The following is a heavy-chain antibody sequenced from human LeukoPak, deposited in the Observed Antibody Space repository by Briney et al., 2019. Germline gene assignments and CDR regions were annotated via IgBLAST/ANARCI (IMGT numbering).Heavy chain of an antibody. J-gene: IGHJ4*02. V-gene: IGHV3-23*01. CDR2: ITTGDGNT. D-gene: IGHD7-27*01. CDR1: GFTFSSYG. CDR3: AKDGGLWVSAHWGDS. Sequence: AGGSLRLSCAASGFTFSSYGMHWVRQAPGKGLKWVSTITTGDGNTYYADSVKGRFTVSRDDSKNTLNLQMNSLRAEDTAVYYCAKDGGLWVSAHWGDSWGRGTLVTASS.